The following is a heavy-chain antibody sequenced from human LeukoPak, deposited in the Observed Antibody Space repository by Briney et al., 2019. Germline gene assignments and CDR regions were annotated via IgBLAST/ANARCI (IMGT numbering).Heavy chain of an antibody. CDR2: IYYSGST. Sequence: PSETLSLTCTVSGGSISSSSYYWGWIRQPPGKGLEWIGSIYYSGSTYYNPSLKSRVTISIDTSKNQFSLKLNSVTAADTAVYYCARKLWSYYFDYWGQGTLVPVSS. J-gene: IGHJ4*02. CDR3: ARKLWSYYFDY. V-gene: IGHV4-39*01. CDR1: GGSISSSSYY. D-gene: IGHD3-10*01.